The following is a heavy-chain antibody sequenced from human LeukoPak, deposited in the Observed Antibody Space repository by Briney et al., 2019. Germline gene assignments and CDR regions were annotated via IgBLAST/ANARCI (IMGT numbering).Heavy chain of an antibody. CDR1: GGSISSGSYC. V-gene: IGHV4-61*02. J-gene: IGHJ4*02. D-gene: IGHD3-3*01. CDR2: IYTSGST. Sequence: KPSETLSLTCTVSGGSISSGSYCWSWIRQPAGKGLEWIGRIYTSGSTNYNPSLKSRVTISYTSKNQFSLKLNSVTAADTAVYYCARDLYDFWSGYPFDYWGQGTLVTVSS. CDR3: ARDLYDFWSGYPFDY.